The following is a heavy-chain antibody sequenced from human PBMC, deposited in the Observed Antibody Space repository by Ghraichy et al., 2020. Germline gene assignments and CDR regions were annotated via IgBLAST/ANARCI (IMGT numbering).Heavy chain of an antibody. CDR1: GGSISSGDYY. CDR2: IYYSGST. V-gene: IGHV4-30-4*01. D-gene: IGHD1-20*01. J-gene: IGHJ4*02. CDR3: AREEPGITGTITDY. Sequence: SQTLSLTCTVSGGSISSGDYYWSWIRQPPGKGLEWIGYIYYSGSTYYNPSLKSRVTISVDTSKNQFSLKLSSVTAADTAVYYCAREEPGITGTITDYWGQGTLVTVSS.